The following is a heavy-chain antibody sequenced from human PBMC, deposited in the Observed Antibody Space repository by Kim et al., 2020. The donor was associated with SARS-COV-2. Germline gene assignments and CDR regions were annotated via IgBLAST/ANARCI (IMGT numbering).Heavy chain of an antibody. CDR1: GGSISSYY. CDR2: IYYSGST. D-gene: IGHD4-17*01. V-gene: IGHV4-59*13. J-gene: IGHJ3*02. CDR3: ARSAGRFEEEYGDYAYPVDAFDI. Sequence: SETLSLTCTVSGGSISSYYWSWIRQPPGKGLEWIGYIYYSGSTNYNPSLKSRVTISVDTSKNQFSLKLSSVTAADTAVYYCARSAGRFEEEYGDYAYPVDAFDIWGQGTTVPVSS.